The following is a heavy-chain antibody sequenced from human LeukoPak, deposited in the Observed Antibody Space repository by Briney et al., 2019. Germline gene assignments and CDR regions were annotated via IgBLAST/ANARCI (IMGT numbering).Heavy chain of an antibody. CDR2: ISGSETGT. CDR1: GFTFSSYA. V-gene: IGHV3-23*01. J-gene: IGHJ4*02. Sequence: PGGSLRLSCAASGFTFSSYAMSWVRQAPGKGLEWVSSISGSETGTYYAGSVKGRFAISRDNSRHTLYLQMNSLRAEDTALYFCAKYGSQTSPFYLDYWGQGTLVTVSP. D-gene: IGHD3-10*01. CDR3: AKYGSQTSPFYLDY.